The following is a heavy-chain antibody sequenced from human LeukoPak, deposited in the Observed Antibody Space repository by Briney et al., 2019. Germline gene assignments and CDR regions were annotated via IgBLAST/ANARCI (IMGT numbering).Heavy chain of an antibody. J-gene: IGHJ4*02. Sequence: KPSETLSLTCTVSGGSISSGVYYWSWIRQHPGKGLEWIGYIYNSGITYYNPSLKSRVIISVDTSDHQFSLKLSSVTAADTAVYYCARTRSDYDYSFDYWGQGTWSPSPQ. CDR3: ARTRSDYDYSFDY. D-gene: IGHD5-12*01. CDR2: IYNSGIT. V-gene: IGHV4-31*03. CDR1: GGSISSGVYY.